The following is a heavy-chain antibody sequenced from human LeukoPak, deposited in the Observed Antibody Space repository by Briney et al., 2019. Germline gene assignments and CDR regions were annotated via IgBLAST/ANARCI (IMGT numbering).Heavy chain of an antibody. D-gene: IGHD6-6*01. CDR2: IYWDDDK. CDR1: GFSLSTTGVG. V-gene: IGHV2-5*02. Sequence: SGPTLVKPTQTLTLTCTFSGFSLSTTGVGVGWIRQPPGKALEWLALIYWDDDKPYSPSLKSRLTIFKGTSKNQVVLTMTNMDPVDTATYYCARGVTALPVRGAFDIWGQGTMVTVSS. CDR3: ARGVTALPVRGAFDI. J-gene: IGHJ3*02.